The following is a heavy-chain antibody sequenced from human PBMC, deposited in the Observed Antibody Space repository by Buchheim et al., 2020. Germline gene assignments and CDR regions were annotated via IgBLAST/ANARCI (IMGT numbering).Heavy chain of an antibody. J-gene: IGHJ6*03. CDR3: ARDGYTSEMRHLYYYYYCMDG. CDR2: IYYSGST. CDR1: GGSVSSGSYY. V-gene: IGHV4-61*01. Sequence: QVQLQESGPGLVKPSETLSLTCTVSGGSVSSGSYYWSWIRQPPGKGLEWIGYIYYSGSTNYNPSLKSRFTISVDTSKNQFSLKLSSVTAADTAVYYCARDGYTSEMRHLYYYYYCMDGWGKGTT. D-gene: IGHD6-13*01.